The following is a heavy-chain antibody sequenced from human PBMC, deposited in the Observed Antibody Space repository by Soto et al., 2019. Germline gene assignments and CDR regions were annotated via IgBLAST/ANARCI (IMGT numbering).Heavy chain of an antibody. V-gene: IGHV2-5*02. CDR2: IYCDDDK. CDR3: ALKGDGYRGFKY. CDR1: GSSLSTSGVG. J-gene: IGHJ4*02. D-gene: IGHD5-12*01. Sequence: QITLKQSGPTLVQPPQTLTLTCTMSGSSLSTSGVGVGWIRQPPGKALEWLALIYCDDDKRYSPFLKSRLTITKDTSKNQVVLTLTNIAAVDTATYYCALKGDGYRGFKYWGQGTLVIVSS.